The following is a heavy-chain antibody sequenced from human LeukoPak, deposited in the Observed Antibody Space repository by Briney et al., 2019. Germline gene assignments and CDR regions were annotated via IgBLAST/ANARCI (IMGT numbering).Heavy chain of an antibody. CDR1: GFTFSNYA. CDR3: ARDRYDSSESAFDI. Sequence: PGRSLRLSCAASGFTFSNYAMHWVRQAPGKGREWVAVISYDGSKKYYADSVKGRFTISRDNSKNTLYPQMNSLRAEATAVYYCARDRYDSSESAFDIWGQGTIVTVSS. D-gene: IGHD3-22*01. CDR2: ISYDGSKK. V-gene: IGHV3-30-3*01. J-gene: IGHJ3*02.